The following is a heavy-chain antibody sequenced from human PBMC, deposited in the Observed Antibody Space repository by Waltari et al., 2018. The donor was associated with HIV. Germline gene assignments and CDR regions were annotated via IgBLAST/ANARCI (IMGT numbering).Heavy chain of an antibody. CDR2: IYYSGST. V-gene: IGHV4-59*01. D-gene: IGHD6-19*01. CDR3: ARVAKQWLPTGYFDY. CDR1: GGSISSYY. Sequence: QVQLQESGPGLVKPSETLSLTCTVSGGSISSYYWSWIRQPPGKGLEWIGYIYYSGSTNYNPSLKSRVTISVDTSKNQFSLKLSSVTAADTAVYYCARVAKQWLPTGYFDYWGQGTLVTVSS. J-gene: IGHJ4*02.